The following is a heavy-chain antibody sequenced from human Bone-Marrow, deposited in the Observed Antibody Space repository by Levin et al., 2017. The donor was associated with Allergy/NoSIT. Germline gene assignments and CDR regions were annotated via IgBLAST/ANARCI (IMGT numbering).Heavy chain of an antibody. D-gene: IGHD2-2*01. CDR3: ARGLGAVYCSSNNCQIRIDS. CDR1: GFIFSGDA. J-gene: IGHJ4*02. CDR2: ISYDGTNT. V-gene: IGHV3-30-3*01. Sequence: PGGSLRLSCAASGFIFSGDAMHWVRQAPGKGLEWVAVISYDGTNTYYADSVKGRFTISRENFRNTLYLQMSSLGVEDTAVYYCARGLGAVYCSSNNCQIRIDSWGQGTLVTVSS.